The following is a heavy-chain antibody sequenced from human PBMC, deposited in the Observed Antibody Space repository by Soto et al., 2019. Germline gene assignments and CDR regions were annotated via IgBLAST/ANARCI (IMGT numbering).Heavy chain of an antibody. V-gene: IGHV3-7*01. CDR2: IKEDGSDK. CDR1: GFTFNTYW. J-gene: IGHJ4*02. CDR3: ARFTRGSSGDY. Sequence: EVQLVESGGDLVQPGGSLRLSCVASGFTFNTYWMSWVRQAPGKGLEWVANIKEDGSDKYYVVSVKGRFTISRDNAKNLLYLQMNSLGAGDTAMYYCARFTRGSSGDYWGQGTLVTVSS. D-gene: IGHD6-25*01.